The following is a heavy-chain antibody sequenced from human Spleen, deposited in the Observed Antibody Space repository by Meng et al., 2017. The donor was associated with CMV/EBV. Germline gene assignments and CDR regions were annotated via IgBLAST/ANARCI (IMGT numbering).Heavy chain of an antibody. CDR3: ARGLYYGSGSYYSY. CDR1: GGSISSRNW. D-gene: IGHD3-10*01. CDR2: IYHSGIT. J-gene: IGHJ4*02. V-gene: IGHV4-4*02. Sequence: ASGGSISSRNWWSWVRQPPGKGLEWIGEIYHSGITNYSPSLKSRVTISIDKSKNQFSLKLTSVTAADTAVYYCARGLYYGSGSYYSYWGQGTLVTVSS.